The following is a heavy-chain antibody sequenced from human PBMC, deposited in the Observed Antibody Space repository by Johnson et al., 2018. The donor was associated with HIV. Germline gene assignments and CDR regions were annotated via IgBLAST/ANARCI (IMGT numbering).Heavy chain of an antibody. Sequence: VQLVESGGGVVQPGRSLRLSCAVSGFTFSSYDMHWVRQAPGKGLEWVADISYDGSNKYYADSVKGRFTISRDNSKNTLYLQMNSLRAEDTAVYYCARQAAAGAFDIWGQGTMVTVSS. D-gene: IGHD6-13*01. J-gene: IGHJ3*02. V-gene: IGHV3-30*03. CDR1: GFTFSSYD. CDR3: ARQAAAGAFDI. CDR2: ISYDGSNK.